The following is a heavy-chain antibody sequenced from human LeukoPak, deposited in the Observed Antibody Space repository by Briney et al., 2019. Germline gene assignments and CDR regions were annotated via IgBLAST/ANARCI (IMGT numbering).Heavy chain of an antibody. CDR1: GFTVSSNY. V-gene: IGHV3-53*01. CDR2: IYSGGST. CDR3: AKEGGGDYYYYYMDV. J-gene: IGHJ6*03. D-gene: IGHD3-16*01. Sequence: GGSLRLSCAASGFTVSSNYMSWVRQAPGKGLEWVSVIYSGGSTYYADSVKGRFTISRDNSKNTLYLQMNSLRAEDTAVYYCAKEGGGDYYYYYMDVWGKGTTVTVSS.